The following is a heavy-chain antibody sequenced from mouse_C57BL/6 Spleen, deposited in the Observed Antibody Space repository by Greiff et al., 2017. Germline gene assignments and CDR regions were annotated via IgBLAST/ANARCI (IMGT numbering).Heavy chain of an antibody. V-gene: IGHV1-15*01. CDR1: GYTFTDYE. J-gene: IGHJ2*01. Sequence: QVQLQQSGAELVRPGASVTLSCKASGYTFTDYEMHWVKQTPVHGLEWIGAIDPATGGTAYNQKFKGKAILTADKSSSTAYMELRSLTSEDSAVYYGKGLLPYYFDYWGQGTTLTVSS. CDR2: IDPATGGT. CDR3: KGLLPYYFDY. D-gene: IGHD1-1*01.